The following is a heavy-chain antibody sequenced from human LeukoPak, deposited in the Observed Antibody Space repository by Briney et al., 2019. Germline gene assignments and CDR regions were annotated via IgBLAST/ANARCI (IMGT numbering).Heavy chain of an antibody. D-gene: IGHD2/OR15-2a*01. J-gene: IGHJ3*02. CDR1: GGSISSGGYH. Sequence: SETLSLTCTVSGGSISSGGYHWSWIRQHPGKGLEWIGYIYYSGNTNYNPSLKSRVTISVDTSKNQFSLKLSSVTAADTAVYYCARDPQNWDAFDIWGQGTMVTVSS. CDR3: ARDPQNWDAFDI. V-gene: IGHV4-31*03. CDR2: IYYSGNT.